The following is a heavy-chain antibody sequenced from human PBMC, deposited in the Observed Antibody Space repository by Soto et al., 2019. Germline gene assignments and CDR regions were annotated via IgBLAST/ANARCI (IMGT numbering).Heavy chain of an antibody. CDR1: GGSFRNYG. V-gene: IGHV1-69*01. CDR3: ARARDYDLLTAREYALDV. CDR2: IMPVFGTA. Sequence: QVQLVQSGAEVQKPGSSVRVSCKVSGGSFRNYGITWVRQSPGQGLEWMGGIMPVFGTAVYAQKFQGRVTISADELTTTASLELSSLSSDDTAVYFCARARDYDLLTAREYALDVWGQGTTVTV. D-gene: IGHD3-9*01. J-gene: IGHJ6*02.